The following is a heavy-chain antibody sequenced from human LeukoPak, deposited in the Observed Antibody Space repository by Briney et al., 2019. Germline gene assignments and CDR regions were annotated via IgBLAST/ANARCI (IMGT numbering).Heavy chain of an antibody. CDR3: VRAGHQDYYYFDL. V-gene: IGHV3-74*01. CDR2: FNNDGSAT. J-gene: IGHJ2*01. Sequence: GGSLRLSCAASGFAFSKYWIHWVRQRPGEGLMWVSRFNNDGSATVYADSVRGRFTISRDNDENTVYLQMSSLRSEDTAVYYCVRAGHQDYYYFDLWGRGTLVSVSS. CDR1: GFAFSKYW.